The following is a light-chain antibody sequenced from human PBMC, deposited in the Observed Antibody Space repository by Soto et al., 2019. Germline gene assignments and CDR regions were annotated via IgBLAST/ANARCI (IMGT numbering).Light chain of an antibody. Sequence: EIVLTQSPGTLSLSPGERATLSCRASQSVSSSNLSWYQQKPGQAPSLLIYDASSRATSLPDRFSGSGAGTDFTLTISRLEPEDFAVYFCQQYGSSPPTCGGGTKVEIK. V-gene: IGKV3-20*01. CDR1: QSVSSSN. J-gene: IGKJ4*01. CDR2: DAS. CDR3: QQYGSSPPT.